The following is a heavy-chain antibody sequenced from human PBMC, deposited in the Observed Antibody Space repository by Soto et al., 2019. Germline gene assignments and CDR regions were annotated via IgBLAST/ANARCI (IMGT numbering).Heavy chain of an antibody. CDR3: ARENVGAAAHFDY. V-gene: IGHV4-59*01. J-gene: IGHJ4*02. D-gene: IGHD3-3*01. CDR1: GGSISSYY. Sequence: QVQLQESGPGLVKPSETLSLTCTVSGGSISSYYWSWIRQPPGKGLEWIGYIYYSGSTNYNPSLKSRVTILVDTSKNQFSLKLSSVTAADTAVYYCARENVGAAAHFDYWGQGTLVTVSS. CDR2: IYYSGST.